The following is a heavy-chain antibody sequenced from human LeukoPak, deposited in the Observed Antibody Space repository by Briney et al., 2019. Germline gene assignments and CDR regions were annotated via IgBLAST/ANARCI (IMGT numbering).Heavy chain of an antibody. CDR3: ARAGHSGYDDSPYYYYYYMDV. Sequence: PSQTLSLTCAVSGVSISRGGYSWSWIRQPPGKGLEWIGYIYYSGSTNYNPSLKSRVTISVDTSKNQFSLKLSSVTAADTAVYYCARAGHSGYDDSPYYYYYYMDVWGKGTTVTISS. CDR1: GVSISRGGYS. J-gene: IGHJ6*03. D-gene: IGHD5-12*01. CDR2: IYYSGST. V-gene: IGHV4-30-4*07.